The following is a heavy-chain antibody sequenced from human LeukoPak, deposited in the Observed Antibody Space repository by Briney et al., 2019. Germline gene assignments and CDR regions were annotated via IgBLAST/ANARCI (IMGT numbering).Heavy chain of an antibody. CDR3: AKGLPLGKYYDILTGYYNDDY. J-gene: IGHJ4*02. D-gene: IGHD3-9*01. V-gene: IGHV3-23*01. Sequence: GGSLRLSCAASGLTFSSYAMSWVRQAPGKGLEWVSAISGSGGSTYYADSVKGRFTISRDNSKNTLYLQMNSLRAEDTAVYYCAKGLPLGKYYDILTGYYNDDYWGRGTLVTVSS. CDR1: GLTFSSYA. CDR2: ISGSGGST.